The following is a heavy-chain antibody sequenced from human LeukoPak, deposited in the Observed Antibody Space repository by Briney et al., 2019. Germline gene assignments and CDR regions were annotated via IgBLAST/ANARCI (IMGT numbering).Heavy chain of an antibody. D-gene: IGHD1-26*01. CDR2: MYPGDSDT. J-gene: IGHJ4*02. V-gene: IGHV5-51*01. CDR1: GYSFSTYW. CDR3: ARRAGEWELLDY. Sequence: GESLKISCKGSGYSFSTYWIGWVRQLPGKGLEWMGIMYPGDSDTRYSPSFQGQVTIPADKSINTVYLQWSSLKASDTAMYYCARRAGEWELLDYWGQGTLVTVSS.